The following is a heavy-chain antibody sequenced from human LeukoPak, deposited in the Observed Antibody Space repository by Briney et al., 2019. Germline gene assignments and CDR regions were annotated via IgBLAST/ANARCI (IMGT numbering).Heavy chain of an antibody. CDR1: AGSFISSSHH. CDR3: VRHDGRGGATMGAFDS. J-gene: IGHJ5*01. D-gene: IGHD5-12*01. V-gene: IGHV4-39*01. CDR2: VYYGRTT. Sequence: PSETLSFTCTVSAGSFISSSHHWGWIRQSPGKGLEWIGTVYYGRTTYYNPSLDGRVTISLDTSANHFSLQLNSVTAADTAVYYCVRHDGRGGATMGAFDSWGQGSLVTVSS.